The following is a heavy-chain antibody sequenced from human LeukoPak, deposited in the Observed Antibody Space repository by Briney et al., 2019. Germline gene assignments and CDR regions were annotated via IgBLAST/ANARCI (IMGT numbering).Heavy chain of an antibody. J-gene: IGHJ4*02. CDR3: AKAAAVALDY. Sequence: GGSLRLSCAASGFIFSDFDMSWVRQAPGKGLEWVSAISHSGRSTYYADSVRGRFTISRDNSKNTLYLEMNSLRADDTAVYYCAKAAAVALDYWGQGTLVTVSS. D-gene: IGHD6-19*01. CDR1: GFIFSDFD. V-gene: IGHV3-23*01. CDR2: ISHSGRST.